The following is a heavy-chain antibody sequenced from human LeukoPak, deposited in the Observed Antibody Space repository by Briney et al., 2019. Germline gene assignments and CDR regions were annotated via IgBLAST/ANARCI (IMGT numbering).Heavy chain of an antibody. CDR3: ATLRGDVCY. D-gene: IGHD3-10*01. CDR1: GFTFSSYS. J-gene: IGHJ4*02. Sequence: GGSLRLSCADSGFTFSSYSMHWLRQAPGKGLEWVSSISSSSSYIYYADSVKGRFTISRDNAKNTLYLQMSSLRAEDTAVYYCATLRGDVCYWSPGTLVTVSS. CDR2: ISSSSSYI. V-gene: IGHV3-21*01.